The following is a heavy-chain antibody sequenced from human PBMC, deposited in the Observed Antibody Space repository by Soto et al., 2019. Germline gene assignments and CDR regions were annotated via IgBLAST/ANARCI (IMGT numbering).Heavy chain of an antibody. V-gene: IGHV4-39*01. Sequence: SETLSLTCTVSGVSISSSSHYWGWIRQPPGKGLEWIGSIYYTGSTYCNPSLKSRVTIFVDMSKNQFSLNLNSLTAADTAVYYCATLGYGSSVDYWGQGTLVTVSS. J-gene: IGHJ4*02. D-gene: IGHD5-18*01. CDR2: IYYTGST. CDR1: GVSISSSSHY. CDR3: ATLGYGSSVDY.